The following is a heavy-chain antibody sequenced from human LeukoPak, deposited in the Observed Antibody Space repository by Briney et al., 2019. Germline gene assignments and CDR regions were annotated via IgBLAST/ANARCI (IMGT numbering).Heavy chain of an antibody. J-gene: IGHJ3*02. D-gene: IGHD2-15*01. Sequence: SETLSLTCAVYGGSFSGYYWSWIRQPPGKGLEWIGEINHSGSTNYNPSLKSRVTISVDTSKNQFSLKLSSVNAADTAVYYCVRAVEVDDAFDIWGQGTMVTVSS. V-gene: IGHV4-34*01. CDR1: GGSFSGYY. CDR2: INHSGST. CDR3: VRAVEVDDAFDI.